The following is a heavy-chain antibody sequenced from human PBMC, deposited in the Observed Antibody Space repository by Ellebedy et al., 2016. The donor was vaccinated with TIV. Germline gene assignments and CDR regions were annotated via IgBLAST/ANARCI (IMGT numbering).Heavy chain of an antibody. V-gene: IGHV4-59*01. CDR2: FYHSGSN. Sequence: MPSETLSLTCAVSGGFISNYYWTWIRQSPETGLEWIGYFYHSGSNGSNPSLKSRVTISVDTPKNQFSLKLNSATAADTAVYYCARGAPFPYYFDSWGQGLLVTVSS. CDR3: ARGAPFPYYFDS. J-gene: IGHJ4*02. CDR1: GGFISNYY.